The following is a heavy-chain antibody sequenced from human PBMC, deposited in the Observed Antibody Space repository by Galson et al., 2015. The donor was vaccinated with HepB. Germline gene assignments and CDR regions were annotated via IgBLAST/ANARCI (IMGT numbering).Heavy chain of an antibody. J-gene: IGHJ4*02. CDR3: ARGLVVRSIAAAPGY. CDR1: GYTFTSYY. D-gene: IGHD6-13*01. Sequence: SVKVSCKASGYTFTSYYMHWVRQAPGQGLEWMGIINPSGGSTSYAQKLQGRVTMTRDTSTSTVYMELSSLRSEDTAVYYCARGLVVRSIAAAPGYWGQGTLVTVSS. CDR2: INPSGGST. V-gene: IGHV1-46*04.